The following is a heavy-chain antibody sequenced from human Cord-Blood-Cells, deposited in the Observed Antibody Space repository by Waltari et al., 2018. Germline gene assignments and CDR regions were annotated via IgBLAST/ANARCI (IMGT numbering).Heavy chain of an antibody. CDR1: GFTFGDYA. CDR2: IRSKAYGGTT. CDR3: TSGGYCSSTSCY. J-gene: IGHJ4*02. Sequence: EVQLVESGGGLVQPGRSLRLSCTASGFTFGDYAMSWVRQAPGKGLEWGGFIRSKAYGGTTEYAASVKGRFTISRDDSKSIAYLQMNSLKTEDTAVYYCTSGGYCSSTSCYWGQGTLVTVSS. V-gene: IGHV3-49*04. D-gene: IGHD2-2*01.